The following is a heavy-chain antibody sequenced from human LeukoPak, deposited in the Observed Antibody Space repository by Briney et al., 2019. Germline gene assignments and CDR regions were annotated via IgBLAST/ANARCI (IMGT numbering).Heavy chain of an antibody. CDR2: ISPYNGNT. V-gene: IGHV1-18*01. CDR1: GYTFTSYG. CDR3: AREMATIVNQFDY. J-gene: IGHJ4*02. D-gene: IGHD5-24*01. Sequence: SVKVSCKASGYTFTSYGISWVRQAPGQGLEWTGWISPYNGNTNYAQKLQGRVTMTTDTSTTTAYMELRSLRSDDTAVYYCAREMATIVNQFDYWGQGTLVTVP.